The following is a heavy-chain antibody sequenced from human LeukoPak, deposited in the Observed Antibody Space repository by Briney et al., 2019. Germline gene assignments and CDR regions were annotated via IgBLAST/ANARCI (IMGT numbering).Heavy chain of an antibody. Sequence: ASAKVSCKVSGYTLTELSMHWVRQAPGKGLEWMGGFDPEDGETIYAQKFQGRVTMTEDTSTDTAYMELSSLRSEDTAVYYCATGESPAALLDYWGQGTLVTVSS. CDR1: GYTLTELS. J-gene: IGHJ4*02. D-gene: IGHD3-10*01. V-gene: IGHV1-24*01. CDR3: ATGESPAALLDY. CDR2: FDPEDGET.